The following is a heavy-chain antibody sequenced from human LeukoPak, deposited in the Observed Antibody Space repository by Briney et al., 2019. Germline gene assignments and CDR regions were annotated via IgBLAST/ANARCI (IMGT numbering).Heavy chain of an antibody. CDR2: IYSGGST. J-gene: IGHJ4*02. CDR1: GFTVSSNY. D-gene: IGHD5-24*01. V-gene: IGHV3-53*01. CDR3: RVLERWHLTKTTSTFDY. Sequence: GGSLRLSCAASGFTVSSNYMSWVRQAPGKGLEWVSVIYSGGSTYYADSVKGRFTISRDNSKNTLYLQMNSLRAEDTAVYYCRVLERWHLTKTTSTFDYWGQGTLVTVSS.